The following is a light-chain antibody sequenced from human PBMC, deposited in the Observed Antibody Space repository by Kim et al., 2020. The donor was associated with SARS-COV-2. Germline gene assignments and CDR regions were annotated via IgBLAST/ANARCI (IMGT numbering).Light chain of an antibody. CDR2: QAS. J-gene: IGKJ1*01. V-gene: IGKV1-5*03. CDR3: QQYHTHST. Sequence: SASVGDTVTITCRASQSVQIWLAWYQQIPGKAPRLLIHQASNLQSGVPSRFSGRGSGSEFTLTINSLQSGDFATYYCQQYHTHSTFGQGTKVDIK. CDR1: QSVQIW.